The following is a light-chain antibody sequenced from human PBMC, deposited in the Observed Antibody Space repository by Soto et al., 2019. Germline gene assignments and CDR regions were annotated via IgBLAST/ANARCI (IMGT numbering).Light chain of an antibody. CDR2: DVN. CDR1: RSDIGAYNF. Sequence: QSALTQPASVSGSPGQSITISCTGTRSDIGAYNFVSWYQQHPGEVPKLILYDVNVRPSGVSNRFSGSKSGNTASLTISGLQAEDEADYYCTSWTTSTTMIFGGGTKRTVL. V-gene: IGLV2-14*03. CDR3: TSWTTSTTMI. J-gene: IGLJ2*01.